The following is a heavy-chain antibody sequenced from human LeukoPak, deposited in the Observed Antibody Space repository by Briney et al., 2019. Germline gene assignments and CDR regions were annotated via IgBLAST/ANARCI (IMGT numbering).Heavy chain of an antibody. Sequence: GGSLRLSCAASGFTFSIYAMHWVRQAPGKGLEWVAVISYDGSNKYYADSVKGRFTISRDNSKNTLYLQMNSLRAEDTAVYYCARAVADWFDPWGQGTLVTVSS. CDR1: GFTFSIYA. CDR3: ARAVADWFDP. D-gene: IGHD6-19*01. J-gene: IGHJ5*02. V-gene: IGHV3-30*04. CDR2: ISYDGSNK.